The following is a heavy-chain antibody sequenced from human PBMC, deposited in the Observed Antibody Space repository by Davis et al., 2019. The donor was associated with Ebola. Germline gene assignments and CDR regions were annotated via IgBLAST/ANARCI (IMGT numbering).Heavy chain of an antibody. V-gene: IGHV4-31*03. D-gene: IGHD5-24*01. CDR2: IYYSGST. CDR1: GGSIRSGGYY. J-gene: IGHJ5*02. CDR3: ARAPGEMATLWFDP. Sequence: MPSETLSLTCTVSGGSIRSGGYYWSWIRQHPGKGLEWIGYIYYSGSTYYNPSLKSRVTISVDTSKNQFSLKLSSVTAADTAVYYCARAPGEMATLWFDPWGQGTLVTVSS.